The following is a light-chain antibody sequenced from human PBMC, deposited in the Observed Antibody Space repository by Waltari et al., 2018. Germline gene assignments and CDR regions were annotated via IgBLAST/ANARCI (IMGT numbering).Light chain of an antibody. CDR3: NSYTSSSSLDGSVV. Sequence: QSALTQPASVSGSPGQSITISCTGPNTDVGAYNYVSWFQQHPGKPPKLILSEVSNRPSGFSNRFSGSKSGNTASLTISGLQAEDEADYYCNSYTSSSSLDGSVVFGGGTKVTV. CDR1: NTDVGAYNY. V-gene: IGLV2-14*01. J-gene: IGLJ2*01. CDR2: EVS.